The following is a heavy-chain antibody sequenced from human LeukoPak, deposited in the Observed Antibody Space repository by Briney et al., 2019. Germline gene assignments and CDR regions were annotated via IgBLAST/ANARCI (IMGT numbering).Heavy chain of an antibody. Sequence: PSQTLSLTCTVSGGSISSGDYYWSWIRQPPGKGLEWIGYIYYSGSTYYNPSLKSRVTISVDTSKNQFSLKLSSVTAADTAVYYCARVDSSGWYRYFDYWGQGTLVTVSS. CDR3: ARVDSSGWYRYFDY. J-gene: IGHJ4*02. D-gene: IGHD6-19*01. CDR1: GGSISSGDYY. V-gene: IGHV4-30-4*08. CDR2: IYYSGST.